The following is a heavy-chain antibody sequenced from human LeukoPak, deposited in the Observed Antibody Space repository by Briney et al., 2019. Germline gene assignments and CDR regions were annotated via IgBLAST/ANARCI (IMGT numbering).Heavy chain of an antibody. CDR1: GFNFSNYW. CDR3: ARLRGFTYYYGSGSCYYYYMDV. Sequence: GGSLRLSCAASGFNFSNYWMNWVRQAPGKGLEWVANIKQDGSERYFVNSVKGRSTISRDSAKNSLYLQMNSLGAEDTAVYYCARLRGFTYYYGSGSCYYYYMDVWGKGTTVTVSS. V-gene: IGHV3-7*01. CDR2: IKQDGSER. J-gene: IGHJ6*03. D-gene: IGHD3-10*01.